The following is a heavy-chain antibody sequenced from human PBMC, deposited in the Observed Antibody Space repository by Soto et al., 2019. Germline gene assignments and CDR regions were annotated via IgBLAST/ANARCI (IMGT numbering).Heavy chain of an antibody. J-gene: IGHJ4*02. V-gene: IGHV3-48*01. D-gene: IGHD4-17*01. CDR2: LQYNTGHT. Sequence: GGSLRLSCVASGFRFSASSMNWVRQTPGKGLEWVAYLQYNTGHTTYADSVRGRFTVSRDDAQNSLFLQMNSLRVEDTAIYYCARAWWSTVTYSWGQGTLVTVSS. CDR1: GFRFSASS. CDR3: ARAWWSTVTYS.